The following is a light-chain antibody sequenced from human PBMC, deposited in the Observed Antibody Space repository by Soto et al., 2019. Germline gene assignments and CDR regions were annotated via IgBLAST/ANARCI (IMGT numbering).Light chain of an antibody. CDR2: SNN. CDR3: AAWDASLNGVI. V-gene: IGLV1-44*01. J-gene: IGLJ2*01. Sequence: QSVLTQPPSASGTPGQRVTISCSGISSNIGTYTVNWYQQVPGTAPKLLIYSNNQRPSGVPDRFSGSKSGTSASLAISGLQSEDEADYYCAAWDASLNGVIFGGGTQLTVL. CDR1: SSNIGTYT.